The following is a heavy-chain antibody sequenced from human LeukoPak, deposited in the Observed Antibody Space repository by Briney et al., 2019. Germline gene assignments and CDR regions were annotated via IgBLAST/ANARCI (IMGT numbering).Heavy chain of an antibody. CDR2: IDPSDTYT. CDR3: ARHAKAYGSSCDY. D-gene: IGHD6-13*01. J-gene: IGHJ4*02. V-gene: IGHV5-10-1*01. Sequence: GASLKISCTGSGYSFTTYWISWVRQMPGKGLEWRETIDPSDTYTNYSPSFQGHVTISADKSFSTAYLQWTSLKASDYAMYYCARHAKAYGSSCDYWGQGTLVTVSS. CDR1: GYSFTTYW.